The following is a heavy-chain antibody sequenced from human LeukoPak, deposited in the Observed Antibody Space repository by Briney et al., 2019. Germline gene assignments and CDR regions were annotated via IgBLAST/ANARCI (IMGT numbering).Heavy chain of an antibody. J-gene: IGHJ5*02. Sequence: SQTQSLTCTVSGGSISSGGYYWSWIRQHPGKGLEWIGYIYYSGSTYYNPSLKSRVTISVDTSKNQFSLKLSSVTAADTAVYYCARGSSSWAHNWFDPWGQGTLVTVSS. CDR3: ARGSSSWAHNWFDP. CDR2: IYYSGST. V-gene: IGHV4-31*03. D-gene: IGHD6-13*01. CDR1: GGSISSGGYY.